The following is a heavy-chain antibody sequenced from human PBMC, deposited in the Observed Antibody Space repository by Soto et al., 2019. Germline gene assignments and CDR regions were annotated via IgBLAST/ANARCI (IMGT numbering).Heavy chain of an antibody. CDR2: ISYDGSNK. CDR1: GFTFSSYG. V-gene: IGHV3-30*18. CDR3: AKDDGGYEGALAFDI. J-gene: IGHJ3*02. Sequence: GGSLRLSCAASGFTFSSYGMHWVRQAPGKGLEWVAVISYDGSNKYYADSVKGRFTISRDNSKNTLYLQMNSLRAEDTAVYYCAKDDGGYEGALAFDIWGQGTMVTVSS. D-gene: IGHD5-12*01.